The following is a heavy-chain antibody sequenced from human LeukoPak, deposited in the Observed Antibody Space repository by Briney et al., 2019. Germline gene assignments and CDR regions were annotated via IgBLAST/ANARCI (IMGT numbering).Heavy chain of an antibody. CDR1: GFTFSSYA. CDR2: ISSSGTYT. Sequence: GGSLRLSCAASGFTFSSYAMSWVRQAPGKGLEWVSYISSSGTYTNNADSVKGRFTISRDNAKNSLYLQMNSLRAEDTAVYYCARDRDGGYFDYWGQGTLVTVSS. V-gene: IGHV3-11*05. J-gene: IGHJ4*02. D-gene: IGHD3-10*01. CDR3: ARDRDGGYFDY.